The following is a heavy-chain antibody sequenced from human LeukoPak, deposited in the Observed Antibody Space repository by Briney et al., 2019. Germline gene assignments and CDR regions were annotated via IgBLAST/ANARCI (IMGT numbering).Heavy chain of an antibody. Sequence: SATLSLTCSVSDASITMYYWTWIRQPPGKGLEWIGYVDHTGSTNFNPSLNGRVSISRDTSKNLFSLRLRSVTAADTAVYFCARGRVSSSTWYSTYYYSFYLDVRGKGTTGTVSS. CDR2: VDHTGST. CDR3: ARGRVSSSTWYSTYYYSFYLDV. J-gene: IGHJ6*03. CDR1: DASITMYY. D-gene: IGHD4-11*01. V-gene: IGHV4-59*01.